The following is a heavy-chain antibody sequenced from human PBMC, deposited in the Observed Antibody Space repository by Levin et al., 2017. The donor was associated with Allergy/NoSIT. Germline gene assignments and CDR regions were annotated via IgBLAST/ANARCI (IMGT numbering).Heavy chain of an antibody. V-gene: IGHV3-7*01. J-gene: IGHJ6*02. CDR2: IKQDGSEK. D-gene: IGHD3-3*01. Sequence: GGSLRLSCAASGFTFSSYWMSWVRQAPGKGLEWVANIKQDGSEKYYVDSVKGRFTISRDNAKNSLYLQMNSLRAEDTAVYYCARDGKYYDFWSGYYPIAGMDVWGQGTTVTVSS. CDR3: ARDGKYYDFWSGYYPIAGMDV. CDR1: GFTFSSYW.